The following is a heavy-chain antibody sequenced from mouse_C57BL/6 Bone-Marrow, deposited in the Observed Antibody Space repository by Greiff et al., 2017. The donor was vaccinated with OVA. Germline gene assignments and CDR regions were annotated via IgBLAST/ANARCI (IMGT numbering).Heavy chain of an antibody. V-gene: IGHV14-2*01. Sequence: EVKLVESGAELVKPGASVKLSCTASGFNIKDYYMHWVKQRTEQGLEWIGRIDPEDGETKYAPKFQGKATITADTSSNTAYLQLSSLTSEDTAVYYCASLWFHWYFDVWGTGTTVTVSS. D-gene: IGHD2-2*01. CDR2: IDPEDGET. CDR3: ASLWFHWYFDV. CDR1: GFNIKDYY. J-gene: IGHJ1*03.